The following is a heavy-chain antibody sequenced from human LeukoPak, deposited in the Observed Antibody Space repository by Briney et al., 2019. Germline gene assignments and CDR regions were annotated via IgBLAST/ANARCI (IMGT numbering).Heavy chain of an antibody. CDR2: IYYNGNT. CDR1: GGSVSSDSYY. CDR3: ARSGFYGSHPFDY. J-gene: IGHJ4*02. Sequence: SETLSLTCTVSGGSVSSDSYYWSWIRQPPGKGLECIGYIYYNGNTNYSPSLKSRVAISIDTSKNQFSLKLNSVTAADTAVYYCARSGFYGSHPFDYWGQGSLVTVSS. V-gene: IGHV4-61*01. D-gene: IGHD2/OR15-2a*01.